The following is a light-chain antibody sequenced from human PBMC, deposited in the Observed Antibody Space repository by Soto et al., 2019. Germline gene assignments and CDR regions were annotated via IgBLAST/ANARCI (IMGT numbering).Light chain of an antibody. J-gene: IGKJ2*01. CDR3: QHYNYWPYT. Sequence: EIFLTQSAGTLCLSPGERGPLSYRGSHSLSSNFLAWYQQKPGRAPRLLIYGSSTRATGVPARFSGSGSGTEFTLTISSLQSEDFAVYYCQHYNYWPYTFGQGTKVDIK. CDR2: GSS. V-gene: IGKV3-15*01. CDR1: HSLSSN.